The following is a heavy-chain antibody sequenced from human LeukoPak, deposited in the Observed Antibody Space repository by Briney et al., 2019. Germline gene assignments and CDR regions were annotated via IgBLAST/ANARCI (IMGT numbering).Heavy chain of an antibody. CDR1: WYSLTSYW. CDR3: ARWEMATTFDY. V-gene: IGHV5-51*01. CDR2: IYPGDSDT. J-gene: IGHJ4*02. Sequence: GESLKISCKGSWYSLTSYWIGLVRQMPGKGLEWMGIIYPGDSDTRYSPSFQGQVTISADKSISTAYLQWSSLKASDTAMYYCARWEMATTFDYWGQGTLVTVSS. D-gene: IGHD5-24*01.